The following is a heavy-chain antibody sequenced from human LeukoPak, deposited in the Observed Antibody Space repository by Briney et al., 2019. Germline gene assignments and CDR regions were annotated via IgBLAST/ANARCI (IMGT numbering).Heavy chain of an antibody. Sequence: ASVKVSCKASGYTFTSYAMNWVRQAPGQGLEGMGWINTNTGNPTYAQGFTGRFVFSLDTSVSTAYLQISSLKAEDTAVYYCARGYYVWGSYRPTRGFDYWGQGTLVTVSS. CDR3: ARGYYVWGSYRPTRGFDY. D-gene: IGHD3-16*02. CDR1: GYTFTSYA. J-gene: IGHJ4*02. CDR2: INTNTGNP. V-gene: IGHV7-4-1*02.